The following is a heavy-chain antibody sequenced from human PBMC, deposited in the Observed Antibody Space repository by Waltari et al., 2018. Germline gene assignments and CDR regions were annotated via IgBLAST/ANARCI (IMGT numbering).Heavy chain of an antibody. D-gene: IGHD1-1*01. CDR2: IRYDGSNK. Sequence: QVQLVESGGGVVQPGGSLRLSCAASGFTFSSYGMHWVRQAPGKGLEWVAFIRYDGSNKYYADSVKGRFTISRDNSKNTLYLQMNSLRAEDTAVYYCAKDRAATNDPSPQHFDYWGQGTLVTVSS. V-gene: IGHV3-30*02. J-gene: IGHJ4*02. CDR3: AKDRAATNDPSPQHFDY. CDR1: GFTFSSYG.